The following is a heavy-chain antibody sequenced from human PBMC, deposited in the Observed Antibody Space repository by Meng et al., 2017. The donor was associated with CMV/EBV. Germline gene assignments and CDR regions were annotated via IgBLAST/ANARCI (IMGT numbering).Heavy chain of an antibody. CDR3: AREAAAGAPDY. Sequence: GESLKISCAASGFTFSSYWMHWVRQAPGKGLVWVSRINSDGSSTSYADSVKGRFTISRDNAKNTRYLQMNSLRAEDTAVYYCAREAAAGAPDYWGQGTLVTVSS. CDR2: INSDGSST. CDR1: GFTFSSYW. V-gene: IGHV3-74*01. J-gene: IGHJ4*02. D-gene: IGHD6-13*01.